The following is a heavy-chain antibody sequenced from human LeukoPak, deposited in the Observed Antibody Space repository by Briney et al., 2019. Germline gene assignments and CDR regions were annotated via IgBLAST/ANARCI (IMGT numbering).Heavy chain of an antibody. CDR2: IYSGGST. CDR3: ARHARSGSETLYYFDY. Sequence: GGSLRLSCAASGFTVSSNYMSWVRQAPGKGLEWVSIIYSGGSTYYADSVKGRFTISRDNSKNTLYLQMNSLRAEDTAVYYCARHARSGSETLYYFDYWGQGTLVTVSS. V-gene: IGHV3-53*01. CDR1: GFTVSSNY. J-gene: IGHJ4*02. D-gene: IGHD3-3*01.